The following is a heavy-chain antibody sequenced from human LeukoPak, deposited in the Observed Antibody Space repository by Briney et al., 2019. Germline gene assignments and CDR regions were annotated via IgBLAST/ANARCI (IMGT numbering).Heavy chain of an antibody. J-gene: IGHJ3*02. D-gene: IGHD1-26*01. CDR3: ARVLVNSFDI. Sequence: GGSLRLSCAASGFTFSSYEMNWVRQAPGKGLEWVSYISSSGSTTKYADSVKGRFTISRDNAKNSLYLQMNSLRAEDTAVYYCARVLVNSFDIWGQGTMVTVSS. CDR2: ISSSGSTT. CDR1: GFTFSSYE. V-gene: IGHV3-48*03.